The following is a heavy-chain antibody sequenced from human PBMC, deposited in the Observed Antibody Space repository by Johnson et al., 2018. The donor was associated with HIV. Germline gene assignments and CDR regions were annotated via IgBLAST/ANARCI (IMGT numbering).Heavy chain of an antibody. CDR2: ISSDGSNK. Sequence: QVQLVESGGRLVQPGGSLGLSCAASGFTFSSYTLHWVRQAPCKGLEWVALISSDGSNKYYADSVKGRFTITRDNSKNTLYLQMNSLRAEDTAVYYCVRDRIWSDAFDIWGQGTMVTVSS. CDR3: VRDRIWSDAFDI. D-gene: IGHD3-3*01. J-gene: IGHJ3*02. V-gene: IGHV3-30*04. CDR1: GFTFSSYT.